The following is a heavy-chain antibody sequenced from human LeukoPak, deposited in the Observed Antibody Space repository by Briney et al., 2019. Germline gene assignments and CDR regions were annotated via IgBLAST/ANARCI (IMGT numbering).Heavy chain of an antibody. CDR3: AKDDCSSTSCYLFDY. J-gene: IGHJ4*02. CDR2: ISGSGGST. V-gene: IGHV3-23*01. Sequence: GGSLRLSCAASRFTFSSYAMSWVRQAPGKGLEWVSAISGSGGSTYYADSVKGRFTISRDNSKNTLYLQMNSLRAEDTAVYYCAKDDCSSTSCYLFDYWGQGTLVTVSS. CDR1: RFTFSSYA. D-gene: IGHD2-2*01.